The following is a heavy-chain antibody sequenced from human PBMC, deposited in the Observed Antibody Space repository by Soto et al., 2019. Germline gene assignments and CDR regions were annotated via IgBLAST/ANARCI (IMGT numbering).Heavy chain of an antibody. CDR2: IYWDDDT. V-gene: IGHV2-5*02. CDR3: AHAFGGTSWPNDAFDV. CDR1: GFSFSADGVG. D-gene: IGHD3-16*01. Sequence: HITLKESGPTLVKPTQTLTLTCIFSGFSFSADGVGVGWIHQPPGKTLEWLALIYWDDDTHYRPSLKSRLTITKDSSKNQVVLTMTNMDPLDTATYYCAHAFGGTSWPNDAFDVWGQGTVVTVSS. J-gene: IGHJ3*01.